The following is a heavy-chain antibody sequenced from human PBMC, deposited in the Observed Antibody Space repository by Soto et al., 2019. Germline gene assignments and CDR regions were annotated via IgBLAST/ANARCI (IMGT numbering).Heavy chain of an antibody. CDR1: GFNFSDFY. CDR2: ISATGETT. CDR3: VSQLQGSTRKYYFHF. V-gene: IGHV3-11*01. J-gene: IGHJ4*02. Sequence: RGYLRLSCASSGFNFSDFYISWIRQAPGKGLESVSFISATGETTYYAESVKGRFTISRDNAQKSLDLQMNSLRDEDTAMYYCVSQLQGSTRKYYFHFWGQGTMVTVSS. D-gene: IGHD1-26*01.